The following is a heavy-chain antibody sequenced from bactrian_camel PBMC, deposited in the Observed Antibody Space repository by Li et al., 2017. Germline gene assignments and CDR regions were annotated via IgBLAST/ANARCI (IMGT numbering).Heavy chain of an antibody. D-gene: IGHD2*01. CDR2: INSGGGVT. V-gene: IGHV3S40*01. J-gene: IGHJ6*01. CDR3: AAGYCSGGYCYSDFGY. Sequence: DVQLVESGGGLVQPGGSLRLSCAASGFTFSTYGMSWVRQAPGKGLEWVSTINSGGGVTYYLDSMKGRFTISRDNAKNTLYLQLTSLKTEDTAMYYCAAGYCSGGYCYSDFGYWGQGTQVTVS. CDR1: GFTFSTYG.